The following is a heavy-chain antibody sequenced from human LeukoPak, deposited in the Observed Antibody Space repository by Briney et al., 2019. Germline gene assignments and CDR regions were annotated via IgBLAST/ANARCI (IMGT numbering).Heavy chain of an antibody. Sequence: SETLSLTCAVYGGSFSGYYWSWIRQPPGKGLEWIGEINHSGSTNYNPSLKSRVTISVDTSKNHFSLKLSSVTAADTAVYYCTTGGTYCDYWGRGTLVTVSS. J-gene: IGHJ4*02. D-gene: IGHD2-21*01. V-gene: IGHV4-34*01. CDR1: GGSFSGYY. CDR2: INHSGST. CDR3: TTGGTYCDY.